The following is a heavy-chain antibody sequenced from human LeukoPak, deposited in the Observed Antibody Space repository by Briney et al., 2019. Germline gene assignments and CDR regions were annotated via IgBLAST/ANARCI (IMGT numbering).Heavy chain of an antibody. CDR2: IYHSGST. CDR3: ARVQRGITMIVVDSYYFDY. CDR1: GYSISSGYY. Sequence: PSETLSLTCTVSGYSISSGYYWGWIRQPPGKGLEWIGSIYHSGSTYYNPSLKSRVTISVDTSKNQFSLKLSSVTAADTAVYYCARVQRGITMIVVDSYYFDYWGQGTLVTVSS. V-gene: IGHV4-38-2*02. J-gene: IGHJ4*02. D-gene: IGHD3-22*01.